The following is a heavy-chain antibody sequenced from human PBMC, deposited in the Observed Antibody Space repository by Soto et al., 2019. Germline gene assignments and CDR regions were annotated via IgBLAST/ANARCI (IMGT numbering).Heavy chain of an antibody. J-gene: IGHJ6*02. V-gene: IGHV4-4*07. CDR3: ARGGSTHYYYGLDV. CDR2: VAASGST. Sequence: SETLSLTCTVSGGSISGFFWTWVRQPPGMPLEGLGHVAASGSTAYTPSLRSRLSLSLDVSKNRFSLELTSVTAADTATYFCARGGSTHYYYGLDVWGQVTTVTVSS. CDR1: GGSISGFF.